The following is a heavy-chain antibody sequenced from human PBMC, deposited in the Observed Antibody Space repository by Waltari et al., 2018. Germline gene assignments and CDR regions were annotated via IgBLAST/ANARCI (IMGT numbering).Heavy chain of an antibody. CDR3: ARGGRNGGIIDY. V-gene: IGHV1-8*01. D-gene: IGHD4-17*01. CDR1: GYTFTSYD. J-gene: IGHJ4*02. Sequence: QVQLVQSGAEVKKPGASVKVSCKASGYTFTSYDINWVRQAAGQGLEWMGWMNPNSGNTGYAQKFQGRVTMTRNTTISTAYMKLSSLGYEDTAVYYCARGGRNGGIIDYWVQGTLVTVSS. CDR2: MNPNSGNT.